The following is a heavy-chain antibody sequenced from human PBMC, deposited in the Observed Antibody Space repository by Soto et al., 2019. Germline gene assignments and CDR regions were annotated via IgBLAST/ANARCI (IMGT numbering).Heavy chain of an antibody. J-gene: IGHJ6*02. Sequence: GASVKVSCKASGYTFTSYDINWVRQATGQGLEWMGWMNPNSGNTGYAQKFQGRVTMTRNTSISTAYMELSSLRSEETAVYYCARGSKEVALSCNNGVCHDVVYYGMDVWGQGTTVTVSS. CDR1: GYTFTSYD. CDR2: MNPNSGNT. V-gene: IGHV1-8*01. CDR3: ARGSKEVALSCNNGVCHDVVYYGMDV. D-gene: IGHD2-8*01.